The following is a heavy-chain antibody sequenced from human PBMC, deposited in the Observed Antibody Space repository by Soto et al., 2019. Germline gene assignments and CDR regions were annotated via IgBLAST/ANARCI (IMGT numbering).Heavy chain of an antibody. J-gene: IGHJ4*01. D-gene: IGHD3-22*01. CDR1: GGSSSSGDYY. CDR2: IYHSGST. Sequence: TRPVSGGSSSSGDYYCSLNRQPPGKGLEWIGYIYHSGSTYYNPSLKSRVTISIDTSKNQFSLRLTSVTAADTAVYYCAKESNYDYSRVIDCWGHGTLVTVSS. CDR3: AKESNYDYSRVIDC. V-gene: IGHV4-30-4*01.